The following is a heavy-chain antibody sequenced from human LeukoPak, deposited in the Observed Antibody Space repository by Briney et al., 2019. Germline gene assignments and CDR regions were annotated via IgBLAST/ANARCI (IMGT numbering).Heavy chain of an antibody. CDR2: INPNSGGT. V-gene: IGHV1-2*02. D-gene: IGHD5-12*01. Sequence: ASVTVSCKASGYTFTGYDMHWVRQAPGQGREWMGWINPNSGGTNYEQKFQGRVTMTRDTSISTAYMELSRLRSDDTAVYYCAREDGYSGYQLDYWGQGTLVTVSS. CDR1: GYTFTGYD. CDR3: AREDGYSGYQLDY. J-gene: IGHJ4*02.